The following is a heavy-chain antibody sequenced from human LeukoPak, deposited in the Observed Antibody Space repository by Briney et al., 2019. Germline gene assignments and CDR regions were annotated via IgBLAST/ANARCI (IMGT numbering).Heavy chain of an antibody. CDR3: AKDLSTSTSCLDY. V-gene: IGHV3-23*01. J-gene: IGHJ4*02. CDR2: ISGSGGST. CDR1: GFTFSSYA. D-gene: IGHD2-2*01. Sequence: GGSLRLSCAASGFTFSSYAMSWFRQAPGKGLEWVSAISGSGGSTYYADSVKGRFTISRDNSKNTLYLQMNSLRAEDTAVHYCAKDLSTSTSCLDYWGQGTLVTVSS.